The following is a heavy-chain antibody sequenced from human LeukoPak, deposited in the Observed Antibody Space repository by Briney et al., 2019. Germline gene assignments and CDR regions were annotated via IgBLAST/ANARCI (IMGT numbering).Heavy chain of an antibody. CDR2: INPNSGGT. V-gene: IGHV1-2*02. CDR3: ARDRSYCSGGSCPSDAFDI. CDR1: GYTFTSYD. Sequence: ASVKVSCKASGYTFTSYDINWVRQATGQGLEWMGWINPNSGGTNYAQKFQGRVTMTRDTSISTAYMELSRLRSDDTAVYYCARDRSYCSGGSCPSDAFDIWGQGTMVTVSS. J-gene: IGHJ3*02. D-gene: IGHD2-15*01.